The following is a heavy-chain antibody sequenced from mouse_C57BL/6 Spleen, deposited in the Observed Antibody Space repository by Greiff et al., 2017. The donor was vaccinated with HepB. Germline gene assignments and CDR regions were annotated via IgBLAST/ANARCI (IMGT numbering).Heavy chain of an antibody. Sequence: EVQLVESGEGLVKPGGSLKLSCAASGFTFSSYAMSWVRQTPEKRLEWVAYISSGGDYIYYADTVKGRFTISRDNARNTLYLQMSSLKSEDTAMYYCTRDPYDYDAMDYWGQGTSVTVSS. J-gene: IGHJ4*01. V-gene: IGHV5-9-1*02. CDR1: GFTFSSYA. CDR3: TRDPYDYDAMDY. CDR2: ISSGGDYI.